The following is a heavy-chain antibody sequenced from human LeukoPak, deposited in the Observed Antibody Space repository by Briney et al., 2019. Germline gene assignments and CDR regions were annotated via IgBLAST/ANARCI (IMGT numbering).Heavy chain of an antibody. J-gene: IGHJ4*02. Sequence: GGSLRLSCAASGFTFSSYWMSWVRQAPGKGLEWVANIKQDGSGKYYVDSVKGRFTISRDNAKNSLYLQMNSLRAEDTAVYYCARGLLGELFDYWGQGTLVTVSS. D-gene: IGHD3-10*01. V-gene: IGHV3-7*01. CDR3: ARGLLGELFDY. CDR1: GFTFSSYW. CDR2: IKQDGSGK.